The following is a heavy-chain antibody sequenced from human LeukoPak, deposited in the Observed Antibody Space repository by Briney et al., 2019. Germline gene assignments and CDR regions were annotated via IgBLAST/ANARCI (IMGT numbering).Heavy chain of an antibody. D-gene: IGHD5-24*01. CDR3: AKELVMATIIDRYYYYGMDV. Sequence: GGSLRLSCAASGFTFSSYWMSWVRQAPGKGLEWVAVISYDGSNKYYADSVKGRFTISRDNSKNTLYLQMNSLRAEDTAVYYCAKELVMATIIDRYYYYGMDVWGQGTTVTVSS. J-gene: IGHJ6*02. CDR2: ISYDGSNK. CDR1: GFTFSSYW. V-gene: IGHV3-30*18.